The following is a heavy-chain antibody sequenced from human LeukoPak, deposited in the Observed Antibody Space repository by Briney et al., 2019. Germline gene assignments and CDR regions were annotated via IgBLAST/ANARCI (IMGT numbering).Heavy chain of an antibody. D-gene: IGHD4-17*01. J-gene: IGHJ4*02. CDR1: GFTFSSYA. CDR2: ISYDGSNK. V-gene: IGHV3-30-3*01. CDR3: ARAWFDTTVTAQEDY. Sequence: GGSLRLSCAASGFTFSSYAMHWVRQAPGMGLEWVAVISYDGSNKYYADSVKGRFTISRDNSKNTLYLQMNSLRAEDTAVYYCARAWFDTTVTAQEDYWGQGTLVTVSS.